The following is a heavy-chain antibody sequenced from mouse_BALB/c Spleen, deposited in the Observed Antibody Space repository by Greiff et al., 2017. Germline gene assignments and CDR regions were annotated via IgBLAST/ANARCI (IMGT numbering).Heavy chain of an antibody. V-gene: IGHV5-6*01. CDR2: ISSGGSYT. J-gene: IGHJ2*01. CDR1: GFTFSSYG. Sequence: EVQLKESGGDLVKPGGSLKLSCAASGFTFSSYGMSWVRQTPDKRLEWVATISSGGSYTYYPDSVKGRFTISRDNAKNTLYLQMSSLKSEDTAMYYCARHRGDADYFDYWGQGTTLTVSS. D-gene: IGHD3-3*01. CDR3: ARHRGDADYFDY.